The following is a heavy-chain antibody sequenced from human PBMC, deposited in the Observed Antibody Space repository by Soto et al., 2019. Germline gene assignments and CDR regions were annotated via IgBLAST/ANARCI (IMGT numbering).Heavy chain of an antibody. V-gene: IGHV1-69*01. CDR3: ASRPAFWGSYRNPHFDI. Sequence: QVQLVQSGAEVKKPGSSVKVSCKASGGTFSSYAISWVRQAPGQGLEWMGGIIPIFGTANYAQKFQGRVTITADETTCTAYMELSSLRSEDTALYYCASRPAFWGSYRNPHFDIWGQVTMVTVSS. J-gene: IGHJ3*02. CDR2: IIPIFGTA. D-gene: IGHD3-16*02. CDR1: GGTFSSYA.